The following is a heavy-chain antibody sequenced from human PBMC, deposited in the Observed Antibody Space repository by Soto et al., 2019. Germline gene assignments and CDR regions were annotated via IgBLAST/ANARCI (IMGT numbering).Heavy chain of an antibody. CDR1: GYILIDYW. V-gene: IGHV5-51*01. J-gene: IGHJ4*02. CDR2: VYPRDSDT. D-gene: IGHD2-15*01. CDR3: ARPPLPGYSIHFNS. Sequence: GESLKSSGNASGYILIDYWKGWVRQMPGKGLEWMGIVYPRDSDTRYSPSFQGQVTISADRSTGTAFLQWRSLKASDTALYYCARPPLPGYSIHFNSWGQGTLVTVSS.